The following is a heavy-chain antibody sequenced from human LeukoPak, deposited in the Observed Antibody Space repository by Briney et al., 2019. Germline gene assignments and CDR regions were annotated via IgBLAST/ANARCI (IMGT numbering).Heavy chain of an antibody. CDR1: GFTFSSYG. D-gene: IGHD3-22*01. J-gene: IGHJ4*02. CDR2: IRYDGSNK. V-gene: IGHV3-30*02. CDR3: AKDRSYYYDSSGFDSYDY. Sequence: EGSLRLSCAASGFTFSSYGMHWVRQAPGKGLEWVTFIRYDGSNKYYADSVKGRFTISRDNSKNTLYLQMNSLRVEDTAVYYCAKDRSYYYDSSGFDSYDYWGQGTLVTVSS.